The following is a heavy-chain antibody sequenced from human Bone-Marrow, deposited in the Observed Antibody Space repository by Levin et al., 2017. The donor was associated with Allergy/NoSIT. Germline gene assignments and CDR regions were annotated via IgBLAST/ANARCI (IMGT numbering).Heavy chain of an antibody. CDR2: IIPMINVP. CDR3: ATTKNYEFWSGYWFSEY. J-gene: IGHJ4*02. CDR1: GDTLSSYC. D-gene: IGHD3-3*01. Sequence: ASVKVSCKASGDTLSSYCLSWVRQAPGQGLEWMGGIIPMINVPDYARKFQGRVTITADVSTSTAYMELSSLTSEDTAVYYCATTKNYEFWSGYWFSEYWGQGTLVTVSS. V-gene: IGHV1-69*10.